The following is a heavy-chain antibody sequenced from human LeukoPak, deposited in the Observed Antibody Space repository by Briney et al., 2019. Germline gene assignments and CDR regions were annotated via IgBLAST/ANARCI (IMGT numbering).Heavy chain of an antibody. D-gene: IGHD3-16*01. CDR3: ARGGGPEILDAFDI. V-gene: IGHV1-8*03. Sequence: GASVKVSCKASGYTFTSYDINWVRQATGQGLEWMGWMNPNSGNTGYAQKFQGGVTITRNTSISTAYMELSSLRSEDTAVYYCARGGGPEILDAFDIWGQGTMVTVSS. CDR1: GYTFTSYD. J-gene: IGHJ3*02. CDR2: MNPNSGNT.